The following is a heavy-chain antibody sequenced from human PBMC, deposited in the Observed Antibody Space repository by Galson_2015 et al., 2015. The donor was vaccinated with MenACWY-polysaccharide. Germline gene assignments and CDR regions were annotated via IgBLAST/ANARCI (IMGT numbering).Heavy chain of an antibody. J-gene: IGHJ4*02. V-gene: IGHV7-4-1*02. CDR2: INTNTGNP. CDR3: VRDLKQMATTVPMGRFGY. CDR1: GYTFKRYA. Sequence: SVKVSCKASGYTFKRYAMNWVRQAPGQGLEWLGWINTNTGNPTYAQGFTGRFVFSLDTSVSTAYLQISSLKAEDTAVYYCVRDLKQMATTVPMGRFGYWGQGTLVTVSS. D-gene: IGHD4-17*01.